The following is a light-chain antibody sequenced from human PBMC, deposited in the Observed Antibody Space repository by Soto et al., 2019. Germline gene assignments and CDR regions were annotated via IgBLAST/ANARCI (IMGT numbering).Light chain of an antibody. V-gene: IGKV3-11*01. Sequence: EIVLTQSPATLSLPPGDRATLSCRASQSISSYLAWYQQKPGQAPRLLIYDASNRATGIPSRFSGSGSGTDFTLTISSLGHEDFAVYYCQQRSNWPWTFGQGNKVEIK. CDR1: QSISSY. CDR3: QQRSNWPWT. CDR2: DAS. J-gene: IGKJ1*01.